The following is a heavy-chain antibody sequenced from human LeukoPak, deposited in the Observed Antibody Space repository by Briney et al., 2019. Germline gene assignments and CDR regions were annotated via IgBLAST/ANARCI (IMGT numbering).Heavy chain of an antibody. J-gene: IGHJ4*02. CDR3: ARGRRNYDSSGYQGGDY. Sequence: PGGSLRLSCAASGFTFSSYWMHWVRQAPGKGLVWVSRINTDGSSTSYADSVKGRFTISRDNAKNTLYLQMNSLRAEDTAVYYCARGRRNYDSSGYQGGDYWGQGTLVTVSS. CDR2: INTDGSST. D-gene: IGHD3-22*01. CDR1: GFTFSSYW. V-gene: IGHV3-74*01.